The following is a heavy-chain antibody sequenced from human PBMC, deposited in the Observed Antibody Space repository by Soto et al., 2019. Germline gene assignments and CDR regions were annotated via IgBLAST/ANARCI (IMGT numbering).Heavy chain of an antibody. Sequence: ESGPTLVTPTQTLTLTCTFSGFSLSTSGVGVGWIRQPPGKALEWLALIYWDDDKRYSPSLKSRLTITKDTSKNQVVLTMTNMDPVDTATYYCAHSLYDYVWGTNWFDPWGQGTLVTVSS. CDR1: GFSLSTSGVG. V-gene: IGHV2-5*02. D-gene: IGHD3-16*01. CDR3: AHSLYDYVWGTNWFDP. J-gene: IGHJ5*02. CDR2: IYWDDDK.